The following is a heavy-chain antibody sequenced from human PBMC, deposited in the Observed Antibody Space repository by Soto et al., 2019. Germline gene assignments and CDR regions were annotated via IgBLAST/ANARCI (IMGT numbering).Heavy chain of an antibody. J-gene: IGHJ4*02. Sequence: EASVKVSCKASGYIFTAYYMHWVRQAPGQGPEWMGWINPDSGGTSYAPKFQGRVTMTRDTSSSTVYMELRRLRSDDTALYYCARDVAGDDYFDYWGQGTLVT. D-gene: IGHD6-19*01. CDR3: ARDVAGDDYFDY. CDR1: GYIFTAYY. CDR2: INPDSGGT. V-gene: IGHV1-2*02.